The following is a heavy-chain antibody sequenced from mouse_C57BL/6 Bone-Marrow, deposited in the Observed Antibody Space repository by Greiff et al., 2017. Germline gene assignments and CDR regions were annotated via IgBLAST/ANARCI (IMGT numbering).Heavy chain of an antibody. J-gene: IGHJ2*01. V-gene: IGHV1-69*01. CDR1: GYTFPSYW. CDR2: IDPSDSYT. D-gene: IGHD3-3*01. CDR3: ARRRGGTPVDD. Sequence: QVQLQQPGAELVMPGASVKLSCKASGYTFPSYWMHWVKQRPGHGLEWIGEIDPSDSYTNYNQKFKGQSTLTVDKSSSTASMQLSSLTAEDAAVYYGARRRGGTPVDDWGQGTTRTVSS.